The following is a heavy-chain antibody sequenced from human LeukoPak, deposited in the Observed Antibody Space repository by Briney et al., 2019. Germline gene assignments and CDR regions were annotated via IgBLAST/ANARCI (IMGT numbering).Heavy chain of an antibody. CDR1: GGSFSGYY. CDR2: INHSGST. Sequence: SETLSLTCAVYGGSFSGYYWSWIRQPPGKGLEWIGEINHSGSTNYNPSLKSRVTISVDTSKNQFSLKLSSVTAADTAVYYCAREASPPDAFDIWGQGTMVTVSS. J-gene: IGHJ3*02. CDR3: AREASPPDAFDI. V-gene: IGHV4-34*01.